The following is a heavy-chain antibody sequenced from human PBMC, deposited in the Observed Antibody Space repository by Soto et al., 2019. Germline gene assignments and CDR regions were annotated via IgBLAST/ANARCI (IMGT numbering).Heavy chain of an antibody. CDR3: AREPNYFDY. CDR1: GYTFTSYG. J-gene: IGHJ4*02. Sequence: QVQLVQSGAEVKKPGASVKVSCKASGYTFTSYGISWVRQAPGQGLEWMGWISAYNGNKKYAQKRQXRXSXXTDTSTSTAYMELRSLRSDDTAVYYCAREPNYFDYWGQGTLVTVSS. CDR2: ISAYNGNK. V-gene: IGHV1-18*01.